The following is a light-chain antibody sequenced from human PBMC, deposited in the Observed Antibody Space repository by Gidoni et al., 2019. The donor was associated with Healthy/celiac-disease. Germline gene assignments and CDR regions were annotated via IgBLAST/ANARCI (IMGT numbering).Light chain of an antibody. CDR1: QSVSSSY. CDR3: QQSGSSPPIT. Sequence: EIVLPQSPGTLSLSPGERATLSCRASQSVSSSYLAWYQQKPGQAPRLLIYGASSRATGIPDRFSGSGSGTDFTLTISRLEPEDFAVYFCQQSGSSPPITFXQXTRLEIK. V-gene: IGKV3-20*01. J-gene: IGKJ5*01. CDR2: GAS.